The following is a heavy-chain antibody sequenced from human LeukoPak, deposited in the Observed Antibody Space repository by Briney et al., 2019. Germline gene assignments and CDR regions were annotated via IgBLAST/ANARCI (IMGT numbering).Heavy chain of an antibody. Sequence: ASVKVSCKASGYTFTSYGISWVRQAPGQGLEWMGWISAYNGNTNYAQKLQGRVTMTTDTSTSTAYMELRSLRSDDTAVYYCAREGWLQLDYYYYGMDVWGQGTTVTVSS. J-gene: IGHJ6*02. CDR2: ISAYNGNT. CDR3: AREGWLQLDYYYYGMDV. D-gene: IGHD5-24*01. CDR1: GYTFTSYG. V-gene: IGHV1-18*01.